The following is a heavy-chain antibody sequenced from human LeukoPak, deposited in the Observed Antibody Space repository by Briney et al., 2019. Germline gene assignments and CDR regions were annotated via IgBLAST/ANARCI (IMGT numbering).Heavy chain of an antibody. CDR1: GGTFSSYA. V-gene: IGHV1-69*01. D-gene: IGHD2-2*01. Sequence: SVKVSCKASGGTFSSYAISWVRQAPGQGLEWMGGIIPIFGTANYAQKFQGRVTITADESTSTAYMELSSLRSEDTAVYYCARGGLCGGSTSCDNWFDPWGQGTLVTVSS. CDR3: ARGGLCGGSTSCDNWFDP. J-gene: IGHJ5*02. CDR2: IIPIFGTA.